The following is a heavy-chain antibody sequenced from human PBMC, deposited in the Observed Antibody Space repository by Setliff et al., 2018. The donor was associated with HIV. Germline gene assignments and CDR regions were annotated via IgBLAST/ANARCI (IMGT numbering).Heavy chain of an antibody. CDR2: INIYSGNT. CDR1: GYTFTTSG. D-gene: IGHD2-15*01. CDR3: ARGSYCSGGSCYVNWFDP. V-gene: IGHV1-18*01. J-gene: IGHJ5*02. Sequence: ASVKVSCKTSGYTFTTSGISWVRQAPGQGLEWMGWINIYSGNTNYAQKFQGRVTITADESTSTAYMELSSLRSEDTAVYYCARGSYCSGGSCYVNWFDPWGQGTLVTVSS.